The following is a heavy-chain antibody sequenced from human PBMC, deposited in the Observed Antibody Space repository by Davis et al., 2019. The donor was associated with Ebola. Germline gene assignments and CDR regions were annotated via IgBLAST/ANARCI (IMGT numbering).Heavy chain of an antibody. J-gene: IGHJ6*02. CDR2: MNPNSGHT. V-gene: IGHV1-8*01. D-gene: IGHD2-8*02. Sequence: ASVKVSCKASGYTFTSYDINWVRQAAGQGLEWMGWMNPNSGHTGYSQNFQGRITMTRNTSISTAYMELSSLRSEDTAVYYCARNEVYCTGGVCYTGIGYYYYGMDVWGQGTTVTVSS. CDR1: GYTFTSYD. CDR3: ARNEVYCTGGVCYTGIGYYYYGMDV.